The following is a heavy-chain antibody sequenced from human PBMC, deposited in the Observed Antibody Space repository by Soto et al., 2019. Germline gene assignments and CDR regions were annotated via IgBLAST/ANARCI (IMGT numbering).Heavy chain of an antibody. V-gene: IGHV4-59*08. Sequence: SETLFLTCTVYGGSISNFYWSWIRQPPGKGLEWIGYVYYTGSTSYNPSLKRRVTFSADSSRGQFSLRLNSVTAADTAVYYCARTVLGPDLLADSFVDYYYYMDVWGQGITVTVS. CDR1: GGSISNFY. D-gene: IGHD3-9*01. J-gene: IGHJ6*03. CDR2: VYYTGST. CDR3: ARTVLGPDLLADSFVDYYYYMDV.